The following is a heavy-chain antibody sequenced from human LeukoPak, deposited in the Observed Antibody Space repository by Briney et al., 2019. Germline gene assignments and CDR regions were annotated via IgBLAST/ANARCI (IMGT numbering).Heavy chain of an antibody. CDR1: GFSFPSYG. D-gene: IGHD1-1*01. CDR3: ARDWQLRSGPDVFDI. J-gene: IGHJ3*02. CDR2: ITAYDGDT. V-gene: IGHV1-18*01. Sequence: ASVKVSCKASGFSFPSYGISWVRQAPGQGLEWIGWITAYDGDTNYAEKFQGRVTMATDTSTSTASMELWSLRSDDTAVYYCARDWQLRSGPDVFDIWGQGTVVTVSS.